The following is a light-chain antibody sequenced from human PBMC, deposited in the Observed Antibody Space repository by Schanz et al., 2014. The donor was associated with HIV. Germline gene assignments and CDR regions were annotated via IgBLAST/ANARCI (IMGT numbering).Light chain of an antibody. J-gene: IGLJ2*01. CDR2: DTN. Sequence: QAVVTQESSLTVSPGGTVTLTCGSSTGAVTSGHYAYWFQQKPGQAPRTLIHDTNNRHSWTPARFSGSLLGGKAALTLSGAQPEDEAEYYCLLSYRDARGVFGGGTKLTVL. CDR1: TGAVTSGHY. V-gene: IGLV7-46*01. CDR3: LLSYRDARGV.